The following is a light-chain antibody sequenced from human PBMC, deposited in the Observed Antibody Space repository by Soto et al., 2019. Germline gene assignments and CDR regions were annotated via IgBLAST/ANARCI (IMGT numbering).Light chain of an antibody. CDR3: QQYDNLLPIT. CDR1: QDISKN. V-gene: IGKV1-33*01. Sequence: IQMTQSPSSLSASVGDRVTITCQASQDISKNLNWYQQKPGKAPKLLIYDASSWQTGVPSRFSESGSATHFTFTISSLQPEDIASYYCQQYDNLLPITFGQGTRLEIK. J-gene: IGKJ5*01. CDR2: DAS.